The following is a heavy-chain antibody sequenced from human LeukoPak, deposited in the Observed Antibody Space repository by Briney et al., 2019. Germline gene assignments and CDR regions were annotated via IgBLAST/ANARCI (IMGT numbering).Heavy chain of an antibody. D-gene: IGHD3-10*01. CDR1: GGSISSYY. V-gene: IGHV4-59*01. Sequence: SETLSLTCTVSGGSISSYYWSWIRQPLGKGLEWIGYIYYSGSSNYNPSLKSRVTISVDTSKNQFSLKLSSVTAADTAVFYCARAYGSGETDYWGQGILVTVSS. CDR2: IYYSGSS. J-gene: IGHJ4*02. CDR3: ARAYGSGETDY.